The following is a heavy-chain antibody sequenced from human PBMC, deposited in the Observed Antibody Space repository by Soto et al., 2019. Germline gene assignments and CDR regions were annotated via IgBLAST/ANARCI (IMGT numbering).Heavy chain of an antibody. CDR2: IYYRGSS. D-gene: IGHD1-1*01. CDR1: GGSISSYY. V-gene: IGHV4-59*01. Sequence: SETLSLTCTVAGGSISSYYWNWIRQPPGKGLERISDIYYRGSSTYNPSIKSRVTISVDISRNQFSLMLSSVTAAVTAGYYCAGLQINYYYMDVWGKGTTVTVS. CDR3: AGLQINYYYMDV. J-gene: IGHJ6*03.